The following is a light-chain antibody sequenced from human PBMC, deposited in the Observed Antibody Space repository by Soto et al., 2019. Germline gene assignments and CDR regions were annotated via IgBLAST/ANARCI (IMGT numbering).Light chain of an antibody. CDR3: HQRQSWPRT. CDR2: LAS. V-gene: IGKV3-11*01. CDR1: QAVNTR. Sequence: EIVLTQSPSTLSSFPCYRVTLSCMASQAVNTRLACYQHKPGQAPRLLIYLASNRAAGVPARFSGSGSGTDFTLTISDVEPEDFAVYYCHQRQSWPRTFGQGTKVDIK. J-gene: IGKJ1*01.